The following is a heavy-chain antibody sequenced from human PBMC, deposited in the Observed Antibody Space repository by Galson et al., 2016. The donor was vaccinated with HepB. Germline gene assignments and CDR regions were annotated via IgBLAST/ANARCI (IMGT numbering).Heavy chain of an antibody. Sequence: SLRLSCAASGFTFRNNWMHWARQVPGKGLVWVAQMNSEGSRTSYADSVKGRFTISRDNAKNSLYLQMNSLRAEDTAVYYCAQYYYDSSGYVEYFQNWGQGSRVTVSS. CDR2: MNSEGSRT. J-gene: IGHJ1*01. D-gene: IGHD3-22*01. CDR3: AQYYYDSSGYVEYFQN. CDR1: GFTFRNNW. V-gene: IGHV3-74*01.